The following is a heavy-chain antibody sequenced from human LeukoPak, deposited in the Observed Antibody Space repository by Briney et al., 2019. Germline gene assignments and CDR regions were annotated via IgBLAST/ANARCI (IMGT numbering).Heavy chain of an antibody. CDR2: MKQDGSEK. CDR3: ARDPDPYYFDY. J-gene: IGHJ4*02. CDR1: GFTFSSYW. V-gene: IGHV3-7*01. Sequence: PGGSLRLSCAASGFTFSSYWMSWVRQAPGKGLEWVANMKQDGSEKYYVDSVKGRFTISRDNAKNSLYLQMNSLRAEDTAVYYCARDPDPYYFDYWGQGTLVTVSS.